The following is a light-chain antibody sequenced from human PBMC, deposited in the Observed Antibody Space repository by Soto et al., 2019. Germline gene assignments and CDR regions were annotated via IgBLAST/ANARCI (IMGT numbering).Light chain of an antibody. CDR3: QQYGGPVPWT. Sequence: EVVLTQSPGTLSLSPWERATVSCRASQTISRNYLAWYQKTPGPAPRLLFYGASTRATGIPARFTGSGSWTDFTLTIARLEPEDFAVYYCQQYGGPVPWTFGQGTKVDIK. CDR2: GAS. V-gene: IGKV3-20*01. J-gene: IGKJ1*01. CDR1: QTISRNY.